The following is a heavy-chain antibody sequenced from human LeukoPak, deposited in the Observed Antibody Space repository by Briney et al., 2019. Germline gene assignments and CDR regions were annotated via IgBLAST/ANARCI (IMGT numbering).Heavy chain of an antibody. Sequence: KTSETLSLTCAVYGGSFSGYYWSWIRQPPGKGLEWIGEINHSGSTNYNPSLKSRVTTSVDTSKNQFSLKLSSVTAADTAVYYCARLTLHRQVTTVARSFDYWGQGTLVTVSS. J-gene: IGHJ4*02. V-gene: IGHV4-34*01. D-gene: IGHD4-23*01. CDR3: ARLTLHRQVTTVARSFDY. CDR2: INHSGST. CDR1: GGSFSGYY.